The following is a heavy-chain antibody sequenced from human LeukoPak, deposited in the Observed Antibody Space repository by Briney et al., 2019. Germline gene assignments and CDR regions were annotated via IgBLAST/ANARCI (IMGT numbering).Heavy chain of an antibody. Sequence: SETLSLTCTVSGASISSFCWNWIRQPPGKGLEWIGYIYHTGSTNYNPSLKSRVTISVDTSKNQFSLKLSSVTAADTAVYYCARHGTSGTNLNWFDPWGQGTLVTVSS. CDR2: IYHTGST. J-gene: IGHJ5*02. CDR1: GASISSFC. CDR3: ARHGTSGTNLNWFDP. V-gene: IGHV4-59*01. D-gene: IGHD1-1*01.